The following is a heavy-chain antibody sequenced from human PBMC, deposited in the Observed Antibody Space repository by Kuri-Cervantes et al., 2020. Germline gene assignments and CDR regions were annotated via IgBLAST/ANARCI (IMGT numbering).Heavy chain of an antibody. CDR1: GYTFTSYA. J-gene: IGHJ4*02. V-gene: IGHV1-3*01. CDR2: INAGNGNT. CDR3: ARGQRGYSYVLDY. Sequence: ASVKVSCKASGYTFTSYAMHWVRQAPGQRLEWMGWINAGNGNTKYSQKFQGRVTITTDESTSTAYMELSSLRSEDTAVYYCARGQRGYSYVLDYWGQGTLVTVSS. D-gene: IGHD5-18*01.